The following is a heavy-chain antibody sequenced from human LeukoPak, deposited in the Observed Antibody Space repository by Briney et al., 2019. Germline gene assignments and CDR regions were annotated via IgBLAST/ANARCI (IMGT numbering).Heavy chain of an antibody. CDR2: IYSGGST. J-gene: IGHJ4*02. CDR1: GFTFSSNY. V-gene: IGHV3-53*01. CDR3: VRLWFGELLFDY. D-gene: IGHD3-10*01. Sequence: PGGSLRLSCAASGFTFSSNYMSWVRQAPGKGLEWVSVIYSGGSTYYADSVKGRFTISRDNSKNTLYLQMNSLRAEDTAVYYCVRLWFGELLFDYWGQRTLVTVSS.